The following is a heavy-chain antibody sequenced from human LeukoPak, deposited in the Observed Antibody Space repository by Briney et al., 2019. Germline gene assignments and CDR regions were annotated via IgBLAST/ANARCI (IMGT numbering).Heavy chain of an antibody. D-gene: IGHD5-18*01. Sequence: GGSLRLSCEASGFTFGSHAMYWVRQAPGKGLECVAGIFGSGGSPHYADSVKGRFTISRDNSRNTVYLQINSLRADDTAVYYCGKTTVGYSSGQKPAWPVDYWGQGTLVTVSS. CDR3: GKTTVGYSSGQKPAWPVDY. CDR2: IFGSGGSP. J-gene: IGHJ4*02. V-gene: IGHV3-23*01. CDR1: GFTFGSHA.